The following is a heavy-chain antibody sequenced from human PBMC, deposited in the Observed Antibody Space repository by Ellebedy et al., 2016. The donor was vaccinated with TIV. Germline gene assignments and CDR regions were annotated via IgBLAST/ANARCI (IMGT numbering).Heavy chain of an antibody. V-gene: IGHV3-74*01. CDR2: INSDGSST. CDR3: ASWDFDY. J-gene: IGHJ4*02. Sequence: PGGSLRLSCAASGFTLSNYWMHWVRQAPGKGLVCVSRINSDGSSTSYADSVKGRFTISRDNAKHTLYLQMSSLRAEDTAVYWCASWDFDYWGQGTLVTVSS. CDR1: GFTLSNYW. D-gene: IGHD7-27*01.